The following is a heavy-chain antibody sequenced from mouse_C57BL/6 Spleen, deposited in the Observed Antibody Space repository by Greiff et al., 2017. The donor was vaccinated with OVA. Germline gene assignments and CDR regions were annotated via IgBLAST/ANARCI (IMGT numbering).Heavy chain of an antibody. Sequence: QVQLQQPGAELVKPGASVKMSCKASGYTFTSYWITWVKQRPGQGLEWIGDIYPGSGSTNYNEKFKSKATLTVDTSSSTAYMQLSSLTSEDSAVYYCARRRDMVTSAMDYGGQGTSVTVSS. CDR2: IYPGSGST. J-gene: IGHJ4*01. CDR1: GYTFTSYW. V-gene: IGHV1-55*01. D-gene: IGHD2-2*01. CDR3: ARRRDMVTSAMDY.